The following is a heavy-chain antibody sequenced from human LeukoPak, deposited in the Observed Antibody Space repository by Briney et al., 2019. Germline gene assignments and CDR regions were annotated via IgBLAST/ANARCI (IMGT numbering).Heavy chain of an antibody. CDR3: ARVRSLRGGFDP. Sequence: SETLSLTCTVSGGSISSSSYYWGWIRQPPGKGLEWIGSIYYSGSTYYNPSLKSRVTISVDTSKSQFSLKLSSVTAADTAVYYCARVRSLRGGFDPWGQGTLVTVSS. CDR1: GGSISSSSYY. D-gene: IGHD5-12*01. V-gene: IGHV4-39*01. CDR2: IYYSGST. J-gene: IGHJ5*02.